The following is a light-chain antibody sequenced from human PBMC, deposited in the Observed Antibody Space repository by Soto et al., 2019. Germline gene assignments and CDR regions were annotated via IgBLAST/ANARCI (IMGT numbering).Light chain of an antibody. CDR3: QQDDTFPLT. CDR2: AAS. CDR1: QGISSW. Sequence: DIQMTQSPSSVSASVGARVTITCRASQGISSWVAWYQQKPGKAPNLLIYAASSLQSGVPSRFSGSGSGTEFTLTISSLQPEDFATYYCQQDDTFPLTFGEGTKVEIK. V-gene: IGKV1-12*01. J-gene: IGKJ4*01.